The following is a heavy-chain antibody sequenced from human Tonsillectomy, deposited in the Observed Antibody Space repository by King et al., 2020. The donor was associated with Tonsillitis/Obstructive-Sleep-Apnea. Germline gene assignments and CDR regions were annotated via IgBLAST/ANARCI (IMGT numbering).Heavy chain of an antibody. D-gene: IGHD2-15*01. J-gene: IGHJ4*02. CDR3: AWGILVVARV. CDR2: ISFDETKK. V-gene: IGHV3-30*04. CDR1: GFTFSSYA. Sequence: QLVQSGGGVVQPGRSLRLSCAASGFTFSSYAMHWVRQAPGKGLEWVAVISFDETKKYYADSAKGRFTISRDNAKNTLYLQMNSLRAEDTALYYCAWGILVVARVWGQGTLVTVSS.